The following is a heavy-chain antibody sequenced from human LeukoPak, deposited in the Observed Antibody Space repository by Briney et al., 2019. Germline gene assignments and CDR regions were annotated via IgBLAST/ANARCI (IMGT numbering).Heavy chain of an antibody. CDR1: GGSFSGYY. CDR2: INHRGST. CDR3: ARGIRSSSVGLDY. Sequence: SETLSLTXAVYGGSFSGYYWSWIRQPPGKGLEWIGEINHRGSTNDNPSLKSRATISVDTSKNQFSLNLSSVTAADTAVYYCARGIRSSSVGLDYWGQGTLVTVSS. V-gene: IGHV4-34*04. J-gene: IGHJ4*02. D-gene: IGHD6-6*01.